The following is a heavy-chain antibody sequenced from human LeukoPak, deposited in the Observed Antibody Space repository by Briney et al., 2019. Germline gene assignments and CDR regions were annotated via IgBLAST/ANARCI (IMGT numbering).Heavy chain of an antibody. D-gene: IGHD5-12*01. V-gene: IGHV1-8*01. CDR2: MNPNSGNT. CDR1: GYTFTSYD. Sequence: ASVKVSCKASGYTFTSYDINWVRQATGQGLEWMGWMNPNSGNTGYAQKFQGRVTMTRNTSISTAYMELSSPRSEDTAVYYCARGGYSGYVYYYYYMDVWGKGTTVTASS. J-gene: IGHJ6*03. CDR3: ARGGYSGYVYYYYYMDV.